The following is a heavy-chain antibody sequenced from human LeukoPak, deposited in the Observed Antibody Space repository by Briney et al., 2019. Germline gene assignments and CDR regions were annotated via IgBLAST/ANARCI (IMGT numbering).Heavy chain of an antibody. CDR2: IYYSGST. V-gene: IGHV4-30-4*01. CDR1: GGSISSGDYY. J-gene: IGHJ6*02. D-gene: IGHD1-26*01. Sequence: SETLSLTCTVSGGSISSGDYYWSWIRQPPGKGLEWIGYIYYSGSTYYNPSLKSRVTISVDTPKNQFSLKLSSVTAADTAVYYCAREAEAILPWGVGYGMDVWGQGTTVTVSS. CDR3: AREAEAILPWGVGYGMDV.